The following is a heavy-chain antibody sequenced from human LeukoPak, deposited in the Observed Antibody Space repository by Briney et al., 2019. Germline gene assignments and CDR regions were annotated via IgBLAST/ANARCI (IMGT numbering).Heavy chain of an antibody. D-gene: IGHD6-13*01. Sequence: GGSLRLSCAASGFTFSSYAMSWVRQAPGKGLEWVSGISWNSGSIGYADSVKGRFTISRDNAKNSLYLQMNSLRAEDTALYYCAKAIAAAGPTVFDYWGQGTLVTVSS. CDR2: ISWNSGSI. V-gene: IGHV3-9*01. J-gene: IGHJ4*02. CDR1: GFTFSSYA. CDR3: AKAIAAAGPTVFDY.